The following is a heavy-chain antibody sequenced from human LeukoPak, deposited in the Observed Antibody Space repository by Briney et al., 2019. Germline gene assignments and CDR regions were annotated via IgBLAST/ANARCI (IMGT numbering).Heavy chain of an antibody. CDR2: IWYDGSNK. CDR3: AKGGSASHNWFDP. J-gene: IGHJ5*02. Sequence: GGSLRLSCAASGFTFSSYGMHWVRQAPGKGLEWVAVIWYDGSNKYYADSVKGRFTISRDNSRNTLYLQMNSLRDEDTAVYYCAKGGSASHNWFDPWGQGTLVTVSS. D-gene: IGHD2-15*01. V-gene: IGHV3-30*02. CDR1: GFTFSSYG.